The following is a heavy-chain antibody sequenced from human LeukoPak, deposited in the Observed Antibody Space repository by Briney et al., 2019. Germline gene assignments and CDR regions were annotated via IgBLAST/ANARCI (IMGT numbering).Heavy chain of an antibody. D-gene: IGHD3-3*01. V-gene: IGHV3-30-3*01. CDR2: ISYDGSNK. CDR3: ARGGQGYDLNWFDP. J-gene: IGHJ5*02. Sequence: GGSLRLSGAASGFTFSSYTIHWVRQAPGKRLEWVTIISYDGSNKYYADSVKGRFTISRDNSKNTLYLQMNSLRAEDTAVYYCARGGQGYDLNWFDPWGQGTLVTVSS. CDR1: GFTFSSYT.